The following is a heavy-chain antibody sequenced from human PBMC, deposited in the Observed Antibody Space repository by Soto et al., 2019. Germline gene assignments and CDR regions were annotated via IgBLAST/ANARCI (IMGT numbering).Heavy chain of an antibody. CDR3: AREEGMGATLSGGDYFDS. V-gene: IGHV1-69*01. Sequence: QVQLVQSGSEVQKPWSSMKVSCKASECTFSRYAISLVRQDPGQGPEGMGEIIPIVGKANYVHKLQGRVTITAAESTSTAYMELSSLRSDDTAVYYCAREEGMGATLSGGDYFDSWGQGTLVPVYS. CDR1: ECTFSRYA. J-gene: IGHJ4*02. D-gene: IGHD1-26*01. CDR2: IIPIVGKA.